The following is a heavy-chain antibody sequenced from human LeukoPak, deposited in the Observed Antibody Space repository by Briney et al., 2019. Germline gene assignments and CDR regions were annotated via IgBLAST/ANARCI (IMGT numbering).Heavy chain of an antibody. CDR3: ARSRDRIAARPWGSDFDY. CDR2: ISSSSSYI. Sequence: GGSLRLSCAASGFTFSSYSMNWVRQAPGKGLEWVSSISSSSSYIYYADSVKGRFTISRDNAKNSLYLQMNSLRAEDTAVYYCARSRDRIAARPWGSDFDYWGQGTLVTVSS. CDR1: GFTFSSYS. D-gene: IGHD6-6*01. V-gene: IGHV3-21*01. J-gene: IGHJ4*02.